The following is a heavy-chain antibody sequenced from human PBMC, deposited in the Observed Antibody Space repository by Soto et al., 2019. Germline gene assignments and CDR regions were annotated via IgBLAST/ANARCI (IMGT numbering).Heavy chain of an antibody. CDR2: ISGSGGST. D-gene: IGHD3-10*01. Sequence: EVQLLESGGGLVQPGGSLRLSCAASGFTFSSYAMNWVRQAPGKGLEWVSVISGSGGSTYYADSVKGRFTISRDNSKNTLYLTMNSLRAEDTAVYYCAKRGSGSYYTYWGQGTLVTVSS. J-gene: IGHJ4*02. CDR3: AKRGSGSYYTY. CDR1: GFTFSSYA. V-gene: IGHV3-23*01.